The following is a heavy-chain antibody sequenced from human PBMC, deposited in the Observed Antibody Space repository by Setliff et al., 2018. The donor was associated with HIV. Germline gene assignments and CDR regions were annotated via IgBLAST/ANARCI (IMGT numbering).Heavy chain of an antibody. CDR1: GGSISSYY. CDR2: IYYSGST. D-gene: IGHD1-26*01. V-gene: IGHV4-59*01. Sequence: LSLTCSVSGGSISSYYWSWIRQPPGKGLEWIGYIYYSGSTNYSPSLKSRVTISEDTSKNQIYLNLSSMTTADTAVYYCVGGYNFDYWGHGTLVTVSS. CDR3: VGGYNFDY. J-gene: IGHJ5*01.